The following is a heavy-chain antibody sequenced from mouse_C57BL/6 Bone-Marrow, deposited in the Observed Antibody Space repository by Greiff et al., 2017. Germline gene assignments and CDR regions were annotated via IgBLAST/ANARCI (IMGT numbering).Heavy chain of an antibody. CDR3: ARVYYYGSSYVWSAY. J-gene: IGHJ3*01. CDR2: IFPGSGST. V-gene: IGHV1-56*01. CDR1: GSPFTSHW. D-gene: IGHD1-1*01. Sequence: VQLQQSGPELVRPGASVKISFKAPGSPFTSHWMRWVRQRPGPGLAWIGEIFPGSGSTYYNEKFKGKATLTVDTSSITSYMHLSSLRSEASAVYFCARVYYYGSSYVWSAYWGQWTLGTVSA.